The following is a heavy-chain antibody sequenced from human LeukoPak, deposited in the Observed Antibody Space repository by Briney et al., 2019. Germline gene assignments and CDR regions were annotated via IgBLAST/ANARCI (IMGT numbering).Heavy chain of an antibody. CDR2: INPNSGGT. J-gene: IGHJ3*02. CDR1: GYTFTGYY. CDR3: ARSTTVGPIGAFDI. D-gene: IGHD4-11*01. Sequence: GASVKVTCKASGYTFTGYYMHWVRQAPGQGLEWMGRINPNSGGTNYAQKFQGRVTMTSDTSISTAYMELSRLRSDDTAVYYCARSTTVGPIGAFDIWGQGTMVTVSS. V-gene: IGHV1-2*06.